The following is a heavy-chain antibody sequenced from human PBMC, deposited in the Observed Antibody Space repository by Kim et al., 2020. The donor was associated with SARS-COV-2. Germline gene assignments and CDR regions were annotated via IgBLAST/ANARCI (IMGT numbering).Heavy chain of an antibody. CDR2: INHSGST. D-gene: IGHD6-13*01. CDR3: ARGQYSSSWYGVKRHCDY. J-gene: IGHJ4*01. Sequence: SETLSLTCAVYGGSFSGYYWSWIRQPPGKGLEWIGEINHSGSTNYNPSLKSRVTISVDTSKNQFSLKLSSVTAADTAVYYCARGQYSSSWYGVKRHCDY. V-gene: IGHV4-34*01. CDR1: GGSFSGYY.